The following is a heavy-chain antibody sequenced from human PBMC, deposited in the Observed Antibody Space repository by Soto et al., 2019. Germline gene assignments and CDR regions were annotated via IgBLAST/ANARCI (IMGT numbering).Heavy chain of an antibody. CDR2: TYYSGTT. Sequence: QLQLQESGPGLVKPSETLSLTCTVSGASISSSDYYWAWMRRPPGKELEWIGSTYYSGTTYYNPSLKRRVTISVDTYKKQFTLKMTSVTAADTSTYYCARFQPGNGWSHDYGMDVWGQGTAVIVSS. V-gene: IGHV4-39*01. D-gene: IGHD6-19*01. J-gene: IGHJ6*01. CDR1: GASISSSDYY. CDR3: ARFQPGNGWSHDYGMDV.